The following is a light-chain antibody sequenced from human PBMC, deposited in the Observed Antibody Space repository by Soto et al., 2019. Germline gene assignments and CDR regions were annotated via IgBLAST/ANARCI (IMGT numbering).Light chain of an antibody. CDR1: SSDVGGYNY. V-gene: IGLV2-14*01. CDR3: SSYTRSSTLYV. J-gene: IGLJ1*01. CDR2: DVS. Sequence: QSVLTQPASVSGSPGQSITISCTGTSSDVGGYNYVSWYQQHPGKVPKLMISDVSNRPSGVSNRFSGSKSGDTASLTISGLQAEDEADYYCSSYTRSSTLYVYGTETKVTAL.